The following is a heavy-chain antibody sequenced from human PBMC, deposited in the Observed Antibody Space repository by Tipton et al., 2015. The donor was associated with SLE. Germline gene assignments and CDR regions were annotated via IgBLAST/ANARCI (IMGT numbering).Heavy chain of an antibody. D-gene: IGHD1-26*01. CDR3: TRYLSGSPGRDAFDI. CDR1: GFTFGDYA. V-gene: IGHV3-49*03. CDR2: IRNKAYGGTT. J-gene: IGHJ3*02. Sequence: RSLRLSCTASGFTFGDYAMNWFRQAPGKGLEWVGFIRNKAYGGTTEYAASVKGRFIISRDDSTSLAYLQMNSLKTEDTAVYYCTRYLSGSPGRDAFDIWGQGTMVTVSS.